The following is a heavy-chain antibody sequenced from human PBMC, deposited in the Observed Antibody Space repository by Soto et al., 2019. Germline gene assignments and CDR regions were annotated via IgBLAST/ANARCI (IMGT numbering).Heavy chain of an antibody. CDR3: AKDPGGYDRYYYYGMDV. Sequence: GGSLRLSCAASGFTFSSYGMHWVRQAPGKGLEWVAVISYDGSNKYYADSVKGRFITSRDNSKNTLYLQMHSLGAEDTAVYYCAKDPGGYDRYYYYGMDVWGQGTTVTVSS. J-gene: IGHJ6*02. V-gene: IGHV3-30*18. CDR2: ISYDGSNK. D-gene: IGHD5-12*01. CDR1: GFTFSSYG.